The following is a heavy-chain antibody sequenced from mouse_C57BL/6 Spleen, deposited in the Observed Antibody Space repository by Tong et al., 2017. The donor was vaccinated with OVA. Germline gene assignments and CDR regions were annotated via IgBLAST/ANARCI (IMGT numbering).Heavy chain of an antibody. D-gene: IGHD2-4*01. CDR3: ARGGLRPYFDY. CDR1: VYTFTDYY. CDR2: INPNNGGT. V-gene: IGHV1-26*01. J-gene: IGHJ2*01. Sequence: EVQLQESGPELVKPGASVKISCKASVYTFTDYYMNWVKQSHGKSLEWIGDINPNNGGTSYNQKFKGKATLTVDKSSSTAYMELRSLTSEDSAVYYCARGGLRPYFDYWGQGTTLTVSS.